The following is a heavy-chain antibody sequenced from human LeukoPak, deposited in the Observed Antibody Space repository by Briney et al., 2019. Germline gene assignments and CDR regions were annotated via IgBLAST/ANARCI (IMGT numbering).Heavy chain of an antibody. J-gene: IGHJ6*03. CDR3: ARDQVYYDFWSGPSPMDV. D-gene: IGHD3-3*01. Sequence: SQTLSLTCTASGVSVSSGSYYWSWIRQPAGKGLEWIGRIYTSGSTNYNPSLKSRVTISVDTSKNQFSLKLSSVTAADTAVYYCARDQVYYDFWSGPSPMDVWGKGTTVTVSS. V-gene: IGHV4-61*02. CDR1: GVSVSSGSYY. CDR2: IYTSGST.